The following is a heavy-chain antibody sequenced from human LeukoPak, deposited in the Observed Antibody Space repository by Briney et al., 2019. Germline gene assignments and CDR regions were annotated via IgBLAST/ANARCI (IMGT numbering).Heavy chain of an antibody. D-gene: IGHD7-27*01. J-gene: IGHJ6*04. Sequence: GGSLRLSCAASGFTFSSYAMSWVGQAPGKGLEWVSAISGSGDSTYYADSVKGRFTISRDNSKNTLYLQMNSLRAEDTAVYYCAKGTLGIRYYYYGMDVWGKGTTVTVSS. CDR1: GFTFSSYA. CDR3: AKGTLGIRYYYYGMDV. CDR2: ISGSGDST. V-gene: IGHV3-23*01.